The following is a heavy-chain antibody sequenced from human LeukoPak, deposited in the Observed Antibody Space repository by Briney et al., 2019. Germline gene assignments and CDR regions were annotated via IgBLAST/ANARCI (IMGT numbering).Heavy chain of an antibody. D-gene: IGHD3-22*01. V-gene: IGHV3-30*04. CDR2: ISYDGSNK. CDR3: ARFITMIVVVTRGIDVFDI. J-gene: IGHJ3*02. Sequence: GGSLRLACAASGFTFSSYAMHWVRQAPGKGLEWVAVISYDGSNKYYADSVKGRFTISRDNSKNTLYLQMNSLRAEDTAVYYCARFITMIVVVTRGIDVFDIGAQGTMVTVSS. CDR1: GFTFSSYA.